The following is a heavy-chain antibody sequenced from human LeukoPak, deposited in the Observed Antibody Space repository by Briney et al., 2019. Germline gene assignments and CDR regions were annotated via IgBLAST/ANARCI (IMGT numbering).Heavy chain of an antibody. CDR2: ISYDGNNK. Sequence: GGSLRLSCAASGFTFSSYAMHWVRQAPGKGLEWVAVISYDGNNKYYADSVKGRFTISRDNSKNTLYLQMNSLRAEDTAVYYCARGHSRGSGSYSQELDYWGQGTLVTVSS. V-gene: IGHV3-30-3*01. CDR3: ARGHSRGSGSYSQELDY. J-gene: IGHJ4*02. D-gene: IGHD3-10*01. CDR1: GFTFSSYA.